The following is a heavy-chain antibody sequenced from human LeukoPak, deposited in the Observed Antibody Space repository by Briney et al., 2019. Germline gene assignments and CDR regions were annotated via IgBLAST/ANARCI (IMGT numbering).Heavy chain of an antibody. V-gene: IGHV3-23*01. Sequence: GGSLRLSCAASGFTFSSYAMSWVRQAPGKGLEWVSAISGSGGSTYYADSVKGRFTISRDNSKNTLYLQMNSLRAEDTAVYYCATFRAYGGNRRPFDYWGQGTLVTVSS. J-gene: IGHJ4*02. CDR3: ATFRAYGGNRRPFDY. D-gene: IGHD4-23*01. CDR2: ISGSGGST. CDR1: GFTFSSYA.